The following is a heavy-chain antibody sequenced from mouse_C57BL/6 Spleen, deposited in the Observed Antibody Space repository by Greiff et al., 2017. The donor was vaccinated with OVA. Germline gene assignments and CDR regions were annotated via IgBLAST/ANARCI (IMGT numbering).Heavy chain of an antibody. V-gene: IGHV5-17*01. J-gene: IGHJ1*03. D-gene: IGHD1-1*01. CDR2: ISNGSSTI. CDR3: ARYGSSPRRYFDV. CDR1: GFTFSDYG. Sequence: EVMLVESGGGLVKPGGSLKLSCAASGFTFSDYGMHWVRQAPEKGLEWVAYISNGSSTIYYADTVKGRFTISRDNAKNTLFLQMTSLRSEDTAMYYCARYGSSPRRYFDVWGTGTTVTVSS.